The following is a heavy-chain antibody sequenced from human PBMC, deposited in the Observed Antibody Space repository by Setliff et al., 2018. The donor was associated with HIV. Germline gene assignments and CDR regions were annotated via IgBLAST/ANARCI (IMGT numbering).Heavy chain of an antibody. Sequence: SETLSLTCTVSGDSISTYCWIWIRQPPGKGLEWIGNIYTSGSTNYNPSLKSRVTISVDKSKNQFSLKLNSVTAADTAVYYCARGGVSYYYDTSYYYDYWGQGTLVTVSS. J-gene: IGHJ4*02. CDR2: IYTSGST. CDR3: ARGGVSYYYDTSYYYDY. V-gene: IGHV4-4*09. D-gene: IGHD3-22*01. CDR1: GDSISTYC.